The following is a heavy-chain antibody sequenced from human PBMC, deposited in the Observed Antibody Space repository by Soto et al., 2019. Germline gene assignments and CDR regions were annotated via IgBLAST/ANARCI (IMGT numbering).Heavy chain of an antibody. Sequence: GGSLRLSCAASGFTFSSYAINWVRQAPGKGMEWVSSISGSGGSPYYADSVKGRFTISRDNSKNTLNLQMNSLRVEDTAVYYCAKGGGYRFGQFDDWGQGTLVTVSS. CDR3: AKGGGYRFGQFDD. V-gene: IGHV3-23*01. CDR2: ISGSGGSP. D-gene: IGHD5-18*01. J-gene: IGHJ4*02. CDR1: GFTFSSYA.